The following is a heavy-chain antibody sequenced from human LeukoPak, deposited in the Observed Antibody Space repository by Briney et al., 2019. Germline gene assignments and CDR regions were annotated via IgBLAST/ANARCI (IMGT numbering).Heavy chain of an antibody. V-gene: IGHV3-7*01. D-gene: IGHD4-17*01. Sequence: GGSLRLSCGASGFTFSSYWMSWVRQAPGEGREWVANIKQDGSEKYYVDSVKGRFTISRDNAKNSLYLQMNSLRAEDTAVYYCARVVDHDYGDYYLDYWGQGTLVTVSS. CDR1: GFTFSSYW. J-gene: IGHJ4*02. CDR2: IKQDGSEK. CDR3: ARVVDHDYGDYYLDY.